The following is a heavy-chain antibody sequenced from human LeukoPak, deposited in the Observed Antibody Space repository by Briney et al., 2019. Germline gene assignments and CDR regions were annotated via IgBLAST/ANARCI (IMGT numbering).Heavy chain of an antibody. J-gene: IGHJ5*02. D-gene: IGHD2-2*01. V-gene: IGHV4-38-2*02. CDR1: GYSISSGYY. Sequence: SETLSLTCTVSGYSISSGYYWGWIRQPPGKGLEWIGEINHSGSTNYNPSLKSRVTISVDTSKNQFSLKLSSVTAADTAVYYCARAGDIVVVPAVRNWFDPWGQGTLVTVSS. CDR3: ARAGDIVVVPAVRNWFDP. CDR2: INHSGST.